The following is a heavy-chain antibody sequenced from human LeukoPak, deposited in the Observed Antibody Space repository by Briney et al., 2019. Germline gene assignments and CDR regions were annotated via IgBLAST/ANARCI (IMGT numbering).Heavy chain of an antibody. CDR3: ASPSYGDYGG. J-gene: IGHJ4*02. CDR1: GYTFRSYD. D-gene: IGHD4-17*01. V-gene: IGHV3-30*02. Sequence: GGSLRLSCVGSGYTFRSYDMHWVRQAPGKGLEWLAFISNDGGNEYYAGSVKGRFTISRDNSKNTLHLHMNSLRSEDTAVYYCASPSYGDYGGWGQGTLVTVSS. CDR2: ISNDGGNE.